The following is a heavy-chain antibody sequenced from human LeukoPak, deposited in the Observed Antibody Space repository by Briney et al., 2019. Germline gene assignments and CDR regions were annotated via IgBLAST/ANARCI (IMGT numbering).Heavy chain of an antibody. D-gene: IGHD4-17*01. CDR1: GYTFTSYY. CDR2: INPSGGST. J-gene: IGHJ4*02. CDR3: TRMGFGDYVDRCLDY. Sequence: ASVKVSCKASGYTFTSYYMHWVRQAPGQGLEWMGIINPSGGSTSYAQKFQGRVTMTRDMSTSTVYMELSSLRSEDTAVYYCTRMGFGDYVDRCLDYWGQGTLVTVSS. V-gene: IGHV1-46*03.